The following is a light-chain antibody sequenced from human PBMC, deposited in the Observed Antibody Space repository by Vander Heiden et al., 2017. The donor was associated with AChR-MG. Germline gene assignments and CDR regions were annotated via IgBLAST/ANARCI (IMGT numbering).Light chain of an antibody. CDR2: GAS. Sequence: EIVMTQSPATLSVSPGERATLSCGASQSVSSDLAWYQQIAGQAPRLLIYGASTRATGIPARFSGSGSGTEFTLTISSLQSEDFAVYYCQQDSYWPLTFGGGTKVEIK. CDR1: QSVSSD. J-gene: IGKJ4*01. V-gene: IGKV3-15*01. CDR3: QQDSYWPLT.